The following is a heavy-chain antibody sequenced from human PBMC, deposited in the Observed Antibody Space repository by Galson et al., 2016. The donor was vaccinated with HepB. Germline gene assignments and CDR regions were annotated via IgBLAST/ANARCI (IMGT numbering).Heavy chain of an antibody. V-gene: IGHV3-53*01. D-gene: IGHD3-16*01. CDR3: AGGPMRRG. Sequence: SLRLSCAVSGFTVSNNYMSWVRQAPGTGLQWVSLIYSGGDTDYADSVKGRFTISRDNSKNTLYLQMNSLRAEDTAVYYCAGGPMRRGWGQGTLVTVSS. CDR1: GFTVSNNY. J-gene: IGHJ4*02. CDR2: IYSGGDT.